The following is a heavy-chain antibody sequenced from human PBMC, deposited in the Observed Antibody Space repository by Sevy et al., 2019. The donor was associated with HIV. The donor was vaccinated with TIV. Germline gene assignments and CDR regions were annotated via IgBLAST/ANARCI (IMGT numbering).Heavy chain of an antibody. CDR1: GFTFSSYA. D-gene: IGHD6-13*01. CDR3: ARDLIAAVVPTDYYYGMDV. Sequence: GGSLRLSCAASGFTFSSYAMHWVRQAPGKGLEWVAVISYDGSNKNYADSVKGRFTISRDNSKNTLYLQMNSLRAEDTAVYYCARDLIAAVVPTDYYYGMDVWGQGTTVTVSS. J-gene: IGHJ6*02. V-gene: IGHV3-30-3*01. CDR2: ISYDGSNK.